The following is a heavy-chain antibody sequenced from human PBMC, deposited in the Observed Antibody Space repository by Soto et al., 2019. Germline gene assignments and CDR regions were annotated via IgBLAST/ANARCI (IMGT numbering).Heavy chain of an antibody. D-gene: IGHD1-26*01. CDR2: IGASGAGT. V-gene: IGHV3-23*01. J-gene: IGHJ4*02. CDR1: GFTFSSYA. CDR3: ELSKTGSYFDY. Sequence: PGGSLRLSCAASGFTFSSYAMSWVRQAPGKGLEWVSAIGASGAGTYYAEYVKGRFTISRDNSKNTLYLQMNSLRAEDTAVYYCELSKTGSYFDYWGQGTPVTVSS.